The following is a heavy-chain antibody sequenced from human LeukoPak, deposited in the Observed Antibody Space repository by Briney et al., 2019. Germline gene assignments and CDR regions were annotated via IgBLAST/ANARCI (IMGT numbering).Heavy chain of an antibody. Sequence: GGSLRLSCAASGFTFSNYPMGWVRRAPGKGLEWVSTISASASNTYYADSVEGRFTISRDNSKNTLYLQMNSLRDEDTAVYYCEKDRGVRGLIGAFDQWGQGTLVTVSS. J-gene: IGHJ4*02. D-gene: IGHD3-10*01. V-gene: IGHV3-23*01. CDR2: ISASASNT. CDR3: EKDRGVRGLIGAFDQ. CDR1: GFTFSNYP.